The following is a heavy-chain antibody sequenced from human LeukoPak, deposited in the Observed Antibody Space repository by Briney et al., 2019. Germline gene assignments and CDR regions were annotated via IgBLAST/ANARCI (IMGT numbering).Heavy chain of an antibody. CDR2: ISAYNGNT. CDR1: GYTFTSYG. CDR3: ARKPAANYYYYYMDV. V-gene: IGHV1-18*01. J-gene: IGHJ6*03. Sequence: ASVKVSCKASGYTFTSYGISWVRQTPGQGLEWTGWISAYNGNTNYAQKLQGRVTMTTDTSTSTDYMELRSLRSDDTAVYYCARKPAANYYYYYMDVWGKGTTVTVSS. D-gene: IGHD2-2*01.